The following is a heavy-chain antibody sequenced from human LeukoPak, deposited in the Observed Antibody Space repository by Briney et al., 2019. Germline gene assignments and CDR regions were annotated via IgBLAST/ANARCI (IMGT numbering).Heavy chain of an antibody. CDR1: GFTVSSNY. V-gene: IGHV3-23*01. Sequence: QPGGSLRLSCAASGFTVSSNYMSWVRQAPGKGLEWVSGISGSGERTYYADSVKGRFTISRDNSENTLFLQMNRLRAEDTARYYCAKDRQQLANLDYWGQGTLVTVSS. J-gene: IGHJ4*02. CDR2: ISGSGERT. CDR3: AKDRQQLANLDY. D-gene: IGHD6-13*01.